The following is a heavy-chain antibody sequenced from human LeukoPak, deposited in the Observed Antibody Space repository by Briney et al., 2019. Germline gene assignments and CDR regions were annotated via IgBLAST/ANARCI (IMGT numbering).Heavy chain of an antibody. CDR3: ASCSALSTSAAEYFQH. D-gene: IGHD2-15*01. Sequence: TSETLSLTCTVSGGSISSYYWSWIRQPARKGLEWIGRIYTSGSTNYNPSLKSRVTISVDKSKNQFSLKLSSVTAADTAVYYCASCSALSTSAAEYFQHWGQGTLVTVSS. CDR1: GGSISSYY. CDR2: IYTSGST. V-gene: IGHV4-4*07. J-gene: IGHJ1*01.